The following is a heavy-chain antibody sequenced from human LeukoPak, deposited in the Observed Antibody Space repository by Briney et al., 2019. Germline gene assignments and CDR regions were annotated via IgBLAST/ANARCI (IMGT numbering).Heavy chain of an antibody. V-gene: IGHV3-74*01. CDR1: AFTFSRYW. CDR3: ARFAYDSGSLS. D-gene: IGHD3-10*01. J-gene: IGHJ5*02. CDR2: ISSDGTTT. Sequence: PGGSLRLSCAVSAFTFSRYWMHWVRQTPGEGLVWVSRISSDGTTTTYADSVKGRFTISRDNARNTLYLQMNSLRAEDTAVYYCARFAYDSGSLSWGQGALVTVSS.